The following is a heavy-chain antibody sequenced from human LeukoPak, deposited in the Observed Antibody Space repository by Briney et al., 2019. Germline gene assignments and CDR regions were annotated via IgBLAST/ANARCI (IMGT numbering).Heavy chain of an antibody. J-gene: IGHJ4*02. CDR3: ARSSYYDSSGYSTSDY. Sequence: EVLNIRSTESRYSFTNYKIICLRQMPMKGQKWMGRIDPSDSYTNYSPSFQGHVTISADKSISTAYLQWGSLRASDTAMYYCARSSYYDSSGYSTSDYWGQGTLVTVSS. D-gene: IGHD3-22*01. CDR1: RYSFTNYK. V-gene: IGHV5-10-1*01. CDR2: IDPSDSYT.